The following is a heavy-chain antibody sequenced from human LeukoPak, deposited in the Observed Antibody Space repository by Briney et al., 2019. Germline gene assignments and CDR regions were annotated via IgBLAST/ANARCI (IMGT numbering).Heavy chain of an antibody. CDR3: ARGPYSYDCSGAFDI. Sequence: PSQTLSLTCTVSGDSISSGVYYWSWIRQPAGTGLEWIGRISSSGSTNYNPSLKSRVTISVDTSKNQFSLKLSSVTAADTAVYFCARGPYSYDCSGAFDIWGQGTMVTVSS. V-gene: IGHV4-61*02. D-gene: IGHD3-22*01. J-gene: IGHJ3*02. CDR1: GDSISSGVYY. CDR2: ISSSGST.